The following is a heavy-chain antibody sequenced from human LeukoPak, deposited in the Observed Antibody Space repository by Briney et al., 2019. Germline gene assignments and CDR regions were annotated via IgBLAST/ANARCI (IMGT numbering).Heavy chain of an antibody. Sequence: VASVKVSCKASGGTFSSYAISWVRQAPGQGLEWMGRIIPILGIANYAQKFQGRVTITADKSTSTAYMELSSLRSEDTAVYYCARGRIVPAAAAYYYYYGMDVWGQGTTVTVSS. CDR2: IIPILGIA. CDR1: GGTFSSYA. D-gene: IGHD2-2*01. CDR3: ARGRIVPAAAAYYYYYGMDV. V-gene: IGHV1-69*04. J-gene: IGHJ6*02.